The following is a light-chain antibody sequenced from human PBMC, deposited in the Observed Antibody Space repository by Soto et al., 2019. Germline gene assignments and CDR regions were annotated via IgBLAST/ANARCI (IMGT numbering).Light chain of an antibody. CDR1: SSDVGGYHY. J-gene: IGLJ3*02. CDR2: DVN. Sequence: QSALTQPRSVSGSPGQSVTLSCTGTSSDVGGYHYVSWYQHHPGKAPKIIIYDVNKRPSGVPDRFSGSKSGNTASLTISGLQTEDEADYYCCSYTPNNSLVFGGGTKVTVL. CDR3: CSYTPNNSLV. V-gene: IGLV2-11*01.